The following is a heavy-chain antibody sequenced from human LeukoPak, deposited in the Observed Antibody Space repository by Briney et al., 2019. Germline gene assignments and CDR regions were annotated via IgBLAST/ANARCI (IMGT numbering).Heavy chain of an antibody. Sequence: GGSLRLSCAASGFTVSSNYMSWVRQAPGKGLEWVSVIYSGGSTYYADSVKGRFTISRDNSKNTLYLQMNSLRAEDTAVYYCARADYGDYVVGALDYWGQGTLVTVSS. V-gene: IGHV3-53*01. J-gene: IGHJ4*02. CDR3: ARADYGDYVVGALDY. CDR2: IYSGGST. D-gene: IGHD4-17*01. CDR1: GFTVSSNY.